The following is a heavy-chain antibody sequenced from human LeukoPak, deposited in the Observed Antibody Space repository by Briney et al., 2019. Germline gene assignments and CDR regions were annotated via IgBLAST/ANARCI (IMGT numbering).Heavy chain of an antibody. D-gene: IGHD2-2*01. Sequence: GGSLRLSCAASGFTFSNAWMNWVRQAPGKGLEWVGRIKSKTDGGTTDYAAPVKGRFTISRDDSKNTLYLQMNSLRVEDTAVYYCAKGVPATMSLDFWGQGTLVTVSS. CDR3: AKGVPATMSLDF. CDR2: IKSKTDGGTT. J-gene: IGHJ4*02. V-gene: IGHV3-15*07. CDR1: GFTFSNAW.